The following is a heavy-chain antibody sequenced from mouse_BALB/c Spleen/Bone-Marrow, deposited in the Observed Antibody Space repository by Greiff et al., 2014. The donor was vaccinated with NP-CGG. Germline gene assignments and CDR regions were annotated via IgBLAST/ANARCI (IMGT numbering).Heavy chain of an antibody. CDR1: GFTFSSYA. J-gene: IGHJ4*01. D-gene: IGHD2-9*01. CDR3: ARHSSYGYDEGYAMDY. CDR2: ISSGGSYT. Sequence: EVKLVESGGGLVKPGGSLKLSCAASGFTFSSYAMSWVRQTPEKRLEWVATISSGGSYTYYPDSVKGRFTISRDNAKNTLYLQMSSLRSEDTAMYYCARHSSYGYDEGYAMDYWGQGTSVTVSS. V-gene: IGHV5-9-3*01.